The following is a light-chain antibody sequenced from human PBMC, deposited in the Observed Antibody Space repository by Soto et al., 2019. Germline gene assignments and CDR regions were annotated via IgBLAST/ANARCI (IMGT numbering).Light chain of an antibody. CDR2: GTS. CDR1: QSVNSEY. Sequence: EIVLTQSPGTLSLSPGERATFSCRASQSVNSEYLAWYQQRPGLAPRLLIYGTSNRATGIPDRFSGSGSGTDFTLTINTLEPEDFAVYYCQRYGSSPLYAFGQGTKLEIK. CDR3: QRYGSSPLYA. V-gene: IGKV3-20*01. J-gene: IGKJ2*01.